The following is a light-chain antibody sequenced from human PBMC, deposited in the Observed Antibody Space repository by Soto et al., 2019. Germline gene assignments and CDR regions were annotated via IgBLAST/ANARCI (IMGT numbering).Light chain of an antibody. J-gene: IGLJ1*01. V-gene: IGLV3-21*04. CDR2: YDT. CDR3: QVWDSSSGHPYV. Sequence: SYELTQPPSMSVAPGQTARITCGGSNVGSKSVHWYQQKPGQAPVLVIYYDTNRPSGIPERFSGSNSGTTATLTISRVEAGDEAVYYCQVWDSSSGHPYVFGTGTNVTVL. CDR1: NVGSKS.